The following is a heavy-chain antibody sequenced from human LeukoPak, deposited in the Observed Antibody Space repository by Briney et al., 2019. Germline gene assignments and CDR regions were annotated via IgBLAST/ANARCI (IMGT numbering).Heavy chain of an antibody. CDR2: IYTSGST. Sequence: PSETLSLTCTVSGGSISSYYWSWIRQPAGKGLEWIGRIYTSGSTNYNPSLKSRATMSVDTSKNQFSLKLSSVTAADTAVYYCARGARIDYYDSSGSDYFDYWGQGTLVTVSS. D-gene: IGHD3-22*01. J-gene: IGHJ4*02. V-gene: IGHV4-4*07. CDR1: GGSISSYY. CDR3: ARGARIDYYDSSGSDYFDY.